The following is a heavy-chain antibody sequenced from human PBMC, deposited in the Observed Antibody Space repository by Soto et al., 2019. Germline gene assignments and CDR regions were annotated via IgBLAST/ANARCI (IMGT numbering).Heavy chain of an antibody. D-gene: IGHD6-6*01. Sequence: GESLKISCKGSGYSFTSYWIGWVRQMPGKGLEWMGIIYPGDSDTRYSPSFQGQVTISADKSISTAYLQWSSLKASDTAMYYCARHNFEYSNSGNYYYYYGMDVWGQGTTVTVSS. CDR3: ARHNFEYSNSGNYYYYYGMDV. J-gene: IGHJ6*02. CDR1: GYSFTSYW. CDR2: IYPGDSDT. V-gene: IGHV5-51*01.